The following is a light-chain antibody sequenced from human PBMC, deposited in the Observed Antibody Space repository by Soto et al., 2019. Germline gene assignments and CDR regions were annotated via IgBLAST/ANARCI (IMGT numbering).Light chain of an antibody. Sequence: EIVLTQSPATLSLSPGERATLSYRASQSFSSYLAWYQQKPGQAPRLLIYDASNRATGIPARFSGSGSGTEFTLTISSLQSEDFAVYYCQQYNNWPTWTFGQGTKVDIK. V-gene: IGKV3-11*01. CDR3: QQYNNWPTWT. CDR1: QSFSSY. CDR2: DAS. J-gene: IGKJ1*01.